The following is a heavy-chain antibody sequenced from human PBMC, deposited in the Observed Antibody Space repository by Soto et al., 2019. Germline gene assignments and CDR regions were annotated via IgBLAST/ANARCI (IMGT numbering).Heavy chain of an antibody. CDR1: GGSITSNDYY. J-gene: IGHJ4*02. V-gene: IGHV4-39*01. CDR3: AHMRGQWLPRD. Sequence: QLHLQESGPGLVKPSETLSLICTVSGGSITSNDYYWGWLRQPPGKGLEWVGNIHYSGRAFYNPSLKGRVTIYVDTCKNQFPLKLSSVTAADTAVYFCAHMRGQWLPRDWGQGTLVTVS. CDR2: IHYSGRA. D-gene: IGHD6-19*01.